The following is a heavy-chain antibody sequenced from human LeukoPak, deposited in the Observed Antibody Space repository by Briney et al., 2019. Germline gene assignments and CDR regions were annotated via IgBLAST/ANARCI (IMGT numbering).Heavy chain of an antibody. V-gene: IGHV1-8*01. D-gene: IGHD3-3*01. Sequence: ASVKVSCKASGYTFTSYDINWVRQATGQGLEWMGWMNPNSGNTGYAQKFQGRVTMTRNTSISTAYMVLSSLRSEDTAVYYCARGRAYYDFWSGLVWGQGTTVTVSS. CDR1: GYTFTSYD. CDR3: ARGRAYYDFWSGLV. J-gene: IGHJ6*02. CDR2: MNPNSGNT.